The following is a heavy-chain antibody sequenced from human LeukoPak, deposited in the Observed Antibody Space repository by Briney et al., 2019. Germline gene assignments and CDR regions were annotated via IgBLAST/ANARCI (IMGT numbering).Heavy chain of an antibody. CDR1: GGSISSGGYY. D-gene: IGHD3-16*01. Sequence: PSETLSLTCTVSGGSISSGGYYWSWIRQHPGKGLEWIGYIYYSGSTYYNPSLKSRVTISVDTAKNQFSLKLSSVPAADPAVYYCARDKEFPTAEETVWGFDPWGQGTLVTVSS. CDR3: ARDKEFPTAEETVWGFDP. CDR2: IYYSGST. J-gene: IGHJ5*02. V-gene: IGHV4-31*03.